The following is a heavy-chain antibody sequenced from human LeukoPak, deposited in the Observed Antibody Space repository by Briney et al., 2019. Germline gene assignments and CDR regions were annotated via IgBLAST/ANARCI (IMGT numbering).Heavy chain of an antibody. D-gene: IGHD5-18*01. CDR2: IHHSGST. CDR1: GGSFSGYY. Sequence: PSETLSLTCAVYGGSFSGYYWSWIRQPPGKGLECIGEIHHSGSTNYNPSLKSRVTLSVDASKNQFSLKLTSVTAADTAVYYCAMGGYSYNSWGQGTLVTVSS. V-gene: IGHV4-34*01. J-gene: IGHJ5*02. CDR3: AMGGYSYNS.